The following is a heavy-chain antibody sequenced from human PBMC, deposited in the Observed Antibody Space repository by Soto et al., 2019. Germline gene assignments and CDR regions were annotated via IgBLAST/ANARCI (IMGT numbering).Heavy chain of an antibody. D-gene: IGHD3-3*01. Sequence: GGSLRLSCAASGFTFSNYGIHWVRQPPGKGLEWVAVISHDANNKYYADSVKGRFTISRDNSRNTLYLQMSSLRAEDTAVYYCAKGQVEWFYNPFDYWGQGALVTVS. J-gene: IGHJ4*02. V-gene: IGHV3-30*18. CDR3: AKGQVEWFYNPFDY. CDR2: ISHDANNK. CDR1: GFTFSNYG.